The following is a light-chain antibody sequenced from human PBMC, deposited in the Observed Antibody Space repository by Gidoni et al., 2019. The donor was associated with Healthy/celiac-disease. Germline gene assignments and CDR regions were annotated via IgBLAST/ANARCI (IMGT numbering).Light chain of an antibody. CDR1: SSNIGSNY. CDR2: SNN. CDR3: AAWDDSLSYV. V-gene: IGLV1-47*02. Sequence: QSVLTQPPSASVTPGQRVTISCSGSSSNIGSNYVYWYQQLPGTAPKLLIYSNNQRPSGVPDRFSGSKSGTSASLAISGLRSEDEADYYCAAWDDSLSYVFGTGTKVTVL. J-gene: IGLJ1*01.